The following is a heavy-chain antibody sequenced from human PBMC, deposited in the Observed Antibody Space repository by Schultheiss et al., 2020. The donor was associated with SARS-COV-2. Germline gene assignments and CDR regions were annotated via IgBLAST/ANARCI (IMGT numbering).Heavy chain of an antibody. CDR1: GYSFTSYW. J-gene: IGHJ3*02. CDR2: IYPGDSDT. CDR3: ARQRAPLKRYNWNDGEADAFDI. V-gene: IGHV5-51*01. D-gene: IGHD1-1*01. Sequence: GESVKISCKGSGYSFTSYWIGWVRQMPGKGLEWMGIIYPGDSDTRYSPSFQGQVTISADKSISTAYLQWSSLKASDTAMYYCARQRAPLKRYNWNDGEADAFDIWGQGTMVTVSS.